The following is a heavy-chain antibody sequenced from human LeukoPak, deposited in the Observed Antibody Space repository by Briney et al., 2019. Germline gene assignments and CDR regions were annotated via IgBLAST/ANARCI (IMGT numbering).Heavy chain of an antibody. J-gene: IGHJ5*02. Sequence: ASVKVSCKASGYTFTGYYMHWVRQAPGQGLEWMGWINPNSGGTNYAQEFQGWVTMTRDTSISTAYMELSRLRSDDTAVYYCARLYSYGYGRNWFDPWGQGTLVTVSS. V-gene: IGHV1-2*04. D-gene: IGHD5-18*01. CDR3: ARLYSYGYGRNWFDP. CDR1: GYTFTGYY. CDR2: INPNSGGT.